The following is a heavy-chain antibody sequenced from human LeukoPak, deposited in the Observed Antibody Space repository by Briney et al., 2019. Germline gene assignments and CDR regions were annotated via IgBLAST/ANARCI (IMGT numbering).Heavy chain of an antibody. CDR1: GGSFSGYY. Sequence: SETLSLTCAVYGGSFSGYYWSWIRQPPGKGLEWIGEINHSGSTNYNPSLKSRVTISVGTSKNQFSLKLSSVTAADTAVYYCAKWTEGGAFDSWGQGTMLIVSS. D-gene: IGHD1-26*01. CDR2: INHSGST. CDR3: AKWTEGGAFDS. J-gene: IGHJ3*01. V-gene: IGHV4-34*01.